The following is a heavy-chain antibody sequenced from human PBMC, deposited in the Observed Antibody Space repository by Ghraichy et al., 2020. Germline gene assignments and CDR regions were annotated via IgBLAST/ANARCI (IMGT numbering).Heavy chain of an antibody. Sequence: PGGSLRLSCAASGFTFSLHGIHWVRQAPGKGLEWVAVIWHDGSNKYYGDSVKGRSTMSRDNSKNTVYLQMNSLRAEDTAVYYCARDRQNWGMGGMDVWGQGTTVTVSS. CDR2: IWHDGSNK. V-gene: IGHV3-33*01. CDR3: ARDRQNWGMGGMDV. CDR1: GFTFSLHG. J-gene: IGHJ6*02. D-gene: IGHD7-27*01.